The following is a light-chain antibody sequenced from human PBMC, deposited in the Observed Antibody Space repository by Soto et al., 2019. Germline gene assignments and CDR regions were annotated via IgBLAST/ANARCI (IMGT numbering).Light chain of an antibody. V-gene: IGKV3-15*01. CDR2: DAS. Sequence: EIVLTQSPGTLSLSPGERATLSCRASQSVRSDLAWYQHKPGQAPRLLIYDASTRATGFPARFRGSGSGTEFTLTISSLQSEDFAVYYCQQYNNWPRTFGQGTKLEIK. CDR3: QQYNNWPRT. CDR1: QSVRSD. J-gene: IGKJ2*01.